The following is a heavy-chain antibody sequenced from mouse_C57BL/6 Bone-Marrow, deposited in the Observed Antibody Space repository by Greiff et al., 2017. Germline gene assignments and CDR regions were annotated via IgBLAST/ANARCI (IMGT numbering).Heavy chain of an antibody. V-gene: IGHV5-9*01. CDR1: GFTFSSYT. J-gene: IGHJ3*01. CDR3: ARQDSFAY. Sequence: EVQLVESGGGLVKPGGSLKLSCAASGFTFSSYTMSWVRQTPEKRLEWVATISGGGGNTYYPDSVKGRFTISRDNAKNTLYLQMSSLRSEDTALYYCARQDSFAYWGQGTLVTVSA. CDR2: ISGGGGNT.